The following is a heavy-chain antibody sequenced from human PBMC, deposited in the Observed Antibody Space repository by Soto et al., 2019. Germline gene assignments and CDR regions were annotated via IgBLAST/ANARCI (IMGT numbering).Heavy chain of an antibody. D-gene: IGHD3-9*01. Sequence: SGPTLVKPTQTLTLTCIFSGLSLSTSGVAVGWIRQPPGKALEWLALIYWDDDKRYSPSLKGRLTITKDTSKNQVVLIMTNMDPVDTATYYCAHGRFLTGFWDWGQGTLVTVSS. J-gene: IGHJ4*02. CDR1: GLSLSTSGVA. CDR3: AHGRFLTGFWD. V-gene: IGHV2-5*02. CDR2: IYWDDDK.